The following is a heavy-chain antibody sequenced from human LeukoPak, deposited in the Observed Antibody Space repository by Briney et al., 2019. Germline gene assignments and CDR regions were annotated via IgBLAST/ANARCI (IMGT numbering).Heavy chain of an antibody. V-gene: IGHV3-30-3*01. D-gene: IGHD2-15*01. CDR1: GFTFSSYA. CDR3: ARVRWYYFDY. Sequence: GGSLRLSCAASGFTFSSYAMHWVRQAPGKGLEWVAVISYDGSNKYYADSVKGRFTISRDNSKNTLYLQMNILRAEDTAVYYCARVRWYYFDYWGQGTLVTVSS. CDR2: ISYDGSNK. J-gene: IGHJ4*02.